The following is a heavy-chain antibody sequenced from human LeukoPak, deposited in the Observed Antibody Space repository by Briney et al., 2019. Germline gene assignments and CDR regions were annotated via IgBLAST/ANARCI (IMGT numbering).Heavy chain of an antibody. J-gene: IGHJ4*02. Sequence: ASVKVSCKVSGYTLTELSMHWVRQAPGKGLEWMGGFDPEDGETIYAQKFQGRVTMTEDTSTDTAYMELSSLRSEDTAVYYCARRVHSSSWSSYFDYWGQETLVTVSS. CDR3: ARRVHSSSWSSYFDY. CDR1: GYTLTELS. CDR2: FDPEDGET. V-gene: IGHV1-24*01. D-gene: IGHD6-13*01.